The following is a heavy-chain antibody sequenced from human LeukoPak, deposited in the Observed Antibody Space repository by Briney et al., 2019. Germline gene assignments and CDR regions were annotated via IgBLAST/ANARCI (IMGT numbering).Heavy chain of an antibody. J-gene: IGHJ5*02. CDR3: ARDNLGYCSSTSCSNWFDP. CDR1: GGSISSGGYS. CDR2: IFRSGST. V-gene: IGHV4-30-2*01. D-gene: IGHD2-2*01. Sequence: SQTLSLTCAVSGGSISSGGYSWSWIRQPPGKGLEWIGYIFRSGSTYYNPSLKSRVTISVDRSNNQFSLRLSSVTAADTAVYYCARDNLGYCSSTSCSNWFDPWGQGTLATVSS.